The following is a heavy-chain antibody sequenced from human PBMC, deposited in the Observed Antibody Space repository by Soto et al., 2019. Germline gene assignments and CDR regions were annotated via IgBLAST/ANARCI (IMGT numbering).Heavy chain of an antibody. CDR1: GFTFSSYG. J-gene: IGHJ4*02. Sequence: QVQLVESGGGVVQPGRSLSLSCAASGFTFSSYGMHWVRQAPGKGLEWVAVIWYDGSNKYYADSVKGRFTISRDNSKNTLYLQMNSLRAEDTAVYYCARDREIKFGAAVLSYWGQGTLVTVSS. CDR2: IWYDGSNK. D-gene: IGHD6-13*01. CDR3: ARDREIKFGAAVLSY. V-gene: IGHV3-33*01.